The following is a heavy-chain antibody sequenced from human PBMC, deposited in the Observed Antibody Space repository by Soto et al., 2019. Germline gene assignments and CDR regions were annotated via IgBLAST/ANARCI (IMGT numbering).Heavy chain of an antibody. D-gene: IGHD6-19*01. CDR3: ARDRGVAPPVAGNTHYYYYMDV. Sequence: ASVKVSCKASGYSFTNYGITWVRQAPGQGFEWMGWISAYNGETNYAQKLQGGVTMTTDASTSTAYLVLRSLRSDDTAVYYCARDRGVAPPVAGNTHYYYYMDVWGKGTTVTVSS. V-gene: IGHV1-18*01. CDR2: ISAYNGET. CDR1: GYSFTNYG. J-gene: IGHJ6*03.